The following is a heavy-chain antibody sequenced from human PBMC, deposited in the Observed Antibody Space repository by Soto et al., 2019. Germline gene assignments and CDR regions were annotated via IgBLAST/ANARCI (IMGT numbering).Heavy chain of an antibody. V-gene: IGHV4-31*03. D-gene: IGHD1-26*01. J-gene: IGHJ5*02. Sequence: PSETLSLTCSVSGGSISSGGYYWHWIRQHPGKGLEWIGYIYYSGSTYYNPSLKSRVTISVDTSKNQFSLKLSSVTAADTAVYYCARAGKKWELQNNWFDPWGQGTLVTVSS. CDR3: ARAGKKWELQNNWFDP. CDR1: GGSISSGGYY. CDR2: IYYSGST.